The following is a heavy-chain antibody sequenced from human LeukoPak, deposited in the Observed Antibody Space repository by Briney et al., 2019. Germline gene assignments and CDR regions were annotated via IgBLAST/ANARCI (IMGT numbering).Heavy chain of an antibody. V-gene: IGHV1-69*13. D-gene: IGHD3-22*01. CDR2: IIPINGTA. CDR3: ARGPLLPSPGSMDV. Sequence: ASVKVSCKASGGTFSSYAISWVRQAPGQGLEWMGGIIPINGTANYAQKFQGRVTITADESTSTAYMELGSLRSEDTAVYYCARGPLLPSPGSMDVWGQGTTVTVSS. CDR1: GGTFSSYA. J-gene: IGHJ6*02.